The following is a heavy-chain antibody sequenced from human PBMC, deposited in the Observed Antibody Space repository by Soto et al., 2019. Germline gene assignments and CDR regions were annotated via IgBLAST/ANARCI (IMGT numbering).Heavy chain of an antibody. CDR1: GFTFRSHA. V-gene: IGHV3-23*01. CDR3: VRAPMERYFDWYFDH. CDR2: ISGTGGTT. J-gene: IGHJ4*02. D-gene: IGHD3-9*01. Sequence: EVQLLESGGGLVQPGGSLRLSCVGSGFTFRSHALTWVRQSPGKGLEWVAGISGTGGTTYYGDSMRVRFTISRDKSKETLNLQMDSLRPEESANFFGVRAPMERYFDWYFDHWGEG.